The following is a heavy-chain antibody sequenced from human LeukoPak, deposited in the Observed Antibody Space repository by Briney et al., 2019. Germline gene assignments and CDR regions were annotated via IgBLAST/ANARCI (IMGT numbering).Heavy chain of an antibody. D-gene: IGHD3-22*01. Sequence: GESLKISCKDSGHNLATHYVNWVRQMPGKGLEWMGRIDPSDSYTNYSPSFQGHVTISADKSISTAYLQWSSLKASDTAMYYCARHPDSSGHPGFDPWGQGTLVTVSS. CDR1: GHNLATHY. CDR3: ARHPDSSGHPGFDP. V-gene: IGHV5-10-1*01. J-gene: IGHJ5*02. CDR2: IDPSDSYT.